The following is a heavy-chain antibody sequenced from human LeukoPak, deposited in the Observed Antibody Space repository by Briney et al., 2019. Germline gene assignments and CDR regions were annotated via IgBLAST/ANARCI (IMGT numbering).Heavy chain of an antibody. CDR2: INPNSGGT. CDR1: GYTFTGYY. J-gene: IGHJ6*02. D-gene: IGHD3-3*01. CDR3: ASVLRFLEWSGNYYHYGMDV. Sequence: ASVKVSCKASGYTFTGYYMHWVRQAPGQGLEWMGWINPNSGGTNYAQKFQGRVTMTRDTSISTAYMELSRLRSDDTAVYYCASVLRFLEWSGNYYHYGMDVWGQGTTVTVSS. V-gene: IGHV1-2*02.